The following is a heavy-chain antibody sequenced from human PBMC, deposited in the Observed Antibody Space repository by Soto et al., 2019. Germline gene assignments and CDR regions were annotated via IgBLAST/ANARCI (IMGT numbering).Heavy chain of an antibody. Sequence: GGSLRLSCAASGFTFSSYAMSWVRQAPGKGLEWVSAISGSGGSTYYADSVKGRFTISRDNSKNTLYLQMNSLRAEDTAVYYCAKPPTVGVVPVSYYYYMDVWGKGTTVTVSS. D-gene: IGHD2-2*01. V-gene: IGHV3-23*01. CDR2: ISGSGGST. CDR1: GFTFSSYA. CDR3: AKPPTVGVVPVSYYYYMDV. J-gene: IGHJ6*03.